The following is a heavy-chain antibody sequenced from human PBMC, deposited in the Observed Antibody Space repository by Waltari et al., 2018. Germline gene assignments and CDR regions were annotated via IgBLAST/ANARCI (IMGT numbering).Heavy chain of an antibody. J-gene: IGHJ4*02. D-gene: IGHD3-10*01. V-gene: IGHV3-7*01. CDR2: INPDGSQK. Sequence: EVQLVESGGGLVQPGGSLRLSCAASGFNFNPYWMKWIRQAPGKGLEWVANINPDGSQKFYVDSVKGRFTVSRDNAQNSLYLQMNNLRAEDTAVYYCTTLARGESGDYWGQGTLVTVSS. CDR1: GFNFNPYW. CDR3: TTLARGESGDY.